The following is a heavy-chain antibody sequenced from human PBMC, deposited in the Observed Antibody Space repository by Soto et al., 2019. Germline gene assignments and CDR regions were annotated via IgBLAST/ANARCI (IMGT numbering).Heavy chain of an antibody. CDR1: GFSLSTSGVG. CDR2: IYWDNDK. Sequence: QITLKESGPTLVKPTQTLTLTCTFSGFSLSTSGVGVGWIRQPPGKALEWLALIYWDNDKRYSPSLQSRLTSTKDTSKNQVVLTMSNMDPVDTATYYCVHRRCGGVCLLSYPSHYCYGTDVWGQGTTVTVSS. J-gene: IGHJ6*02. V-gene: IGHV2-5*02. D-gene: IGHD2-21*02. CDR3: VHRRCGGVCLLSYPSHYCYGTDV.